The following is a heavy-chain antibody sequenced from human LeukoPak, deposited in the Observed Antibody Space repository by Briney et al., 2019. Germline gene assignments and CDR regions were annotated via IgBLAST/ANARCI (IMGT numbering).Heavy chain of an antibody. J-gene: IGHJ4*02. D-gene: IGHD4-17*01. CDR3: ARDSREMTTVTTTLDY. CDR2: ISYDGSNK. V-gene: IGHV3-30*04. Sequence: GGSLRLSCAASGFTFSSYAMHWVRQAPGKGLEWVAVISYDGSNKYYADSVKGRFTISRDNSKNTLYLQMNSLRAEDTALYYCARDSREMTTVTTTLDYWGQGTLVTVSS. CDR1: GFTFSSYA.